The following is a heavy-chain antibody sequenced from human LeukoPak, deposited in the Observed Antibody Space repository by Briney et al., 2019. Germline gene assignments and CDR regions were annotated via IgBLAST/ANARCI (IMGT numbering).Heavy chain of an antibody. D-gene: IGHD6-13*01. CDR1: GGSISSYY. CDR3: ARNLIPEQLVLNF. J-gene: IGHJ4*02. V-gene: IGHV4-59*01. CDR2: IYYTGST. Sequence: NSSETLSLTCTVSGGSISSYYWNWIRQPPGKGLEWIGYIYYTGSTNYNPSLKSRVTMSVDTSKNQFSLNLRSVTPEDTAVYYCARNLIPEQLVLNFWGQGTLVTVSS.